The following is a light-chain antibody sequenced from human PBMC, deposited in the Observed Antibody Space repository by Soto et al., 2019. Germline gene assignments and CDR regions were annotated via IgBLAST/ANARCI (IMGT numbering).Light chain of an antibody. V-gene: IGKV3-20*01. CDR2: GAS. CDR3: QQYVSSPRT. CDR1: QSVSSSY. Sequence: EIVLTQSPGTLSLSPGERATLSCRASQSVSSSYLAWYQQKPGQAPRLLIYGASSRATGIPDRFSGSGSGTDFTLTISRLEPEDFAVYYCQQYVSSPRTFGRGTKVEIK. J-gene: IGKJ1*01.